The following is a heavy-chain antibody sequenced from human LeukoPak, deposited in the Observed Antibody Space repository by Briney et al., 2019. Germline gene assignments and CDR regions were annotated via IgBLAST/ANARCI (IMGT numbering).Heavy chain of an antibody. Sequence: GGSLRLSCAASGFTFDDYAMHWVRQAPGKGLEWVSGISWNSGSIGYADSVKGRFTISRDNAKNSLYLQMNSLRAEDTALYYCAKDRSSGSYDAFDIWGQGTMVTVSS. CDR1: GFTFDDYA. V-gene: IGHV3-9*01. CDR3: AKDRSSGSYDAFDI. J-gene: IGHJ3*02. CDR2: ISWNSGSI. D-gene: IGHD1-26*01.